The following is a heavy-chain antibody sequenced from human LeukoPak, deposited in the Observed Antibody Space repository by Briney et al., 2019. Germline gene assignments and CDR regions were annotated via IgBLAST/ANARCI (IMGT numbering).Heavy chain of an antibody. CDR3: ARVGRTPRRIGWFDP. D-gene: IGHD1-14*01. V-gene: IGHV4-59*12. J-gene: IGHJ5*02. Sequence: SETLSLTCTVSGGSISSYYWSWIRQPPGKGLEWIGYIYYSGSTNYNPSLKSRVTISVDTSKNQFSLKLSSVTAADTAVYYCARVGRTPRRIGWFDPWGQGTLVTVSS. CDR1: GGSISSYY. CDR2: IYYSGST.